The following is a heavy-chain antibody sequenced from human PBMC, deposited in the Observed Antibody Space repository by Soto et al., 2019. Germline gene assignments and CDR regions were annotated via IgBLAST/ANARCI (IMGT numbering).Heavy chain of an antibody. V-gene: IGHV3-23*01. J-gene: IGHJ4*02. CDR2: ISGSGGST. CDR1: GFTFSSYA. D-gene: IGHD3-10*01. CDR3: ANVLLWFGELLPDYDY. Sequence: GGSLRLSCAASGFTFSSYAMSWVRQAPGKGLEWVSAISGSGGSTYYADSVKGRFTISRDNSKNTLYLQMNSLRAEDTAVYYCANVLLWFGELLPDYDYWGQGTLVTVSS.